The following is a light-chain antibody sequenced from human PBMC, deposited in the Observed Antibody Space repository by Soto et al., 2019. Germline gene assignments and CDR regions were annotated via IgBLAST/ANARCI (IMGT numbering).Light chain of an antibody. CDR1: QSIGTF. J-gene: IGKJ5*01. V-gene: IGKV1-39*01. Sequence: DFEITQSPSSLSAFVGDRVTMTCRASQSIGTFLSWYQQKSGRAPKLLIYAASSLQIGVPSRFSGSGSGTNFNLTISSLQPEDFATYFCQQNYDTPITFGQGTRLEIK. CDR3: QQNYDTPIT. CDR2: AAS.